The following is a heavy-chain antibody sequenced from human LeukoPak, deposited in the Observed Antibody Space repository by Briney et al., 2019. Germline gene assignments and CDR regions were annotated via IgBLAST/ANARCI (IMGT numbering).Heavy chain of an antibody. CDR1: GFTFSSYS. Sequence: GGSLRLSCAASGFTFSSYSMNWVRQAPGKGLEWVSYISSSSSTIYYADSVKGRFTISRDNAKNSLYLQMNSLRAEDTAVYYCAKGFSDYYDSSGYYLNWFDPWGQGTLVTVSS. CDR3: AKGFSDYYDSSGYYLNWFDP. J-gene: IGHJ5*02. D-gene: IGHD3-22*01. V-gene: IGHV3-48*01. CDR2: ISSSSSTI.